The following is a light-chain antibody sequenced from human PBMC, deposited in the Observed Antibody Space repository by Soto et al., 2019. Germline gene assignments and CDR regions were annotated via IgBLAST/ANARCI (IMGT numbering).Light chain of an antibody. Sequence: DIQMTQSPASLSVSVGDRVTITCRASQSINTYLNWYLQRPGQAPKLLIRSASTLQRGVPSRFSGSGSRTEFTLTIADLQPDDFGTYYCQQSLTMPITFGHGTRLDIK. CDR3: QQSLTMPIT. V-gene: IGKV1-39*01. CDR2: SAS. J-gene: IGKJ5*01. CDR1: QSINTY.